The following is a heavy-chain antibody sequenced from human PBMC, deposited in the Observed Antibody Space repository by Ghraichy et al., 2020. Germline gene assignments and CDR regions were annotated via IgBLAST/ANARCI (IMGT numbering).Heavy chain of an antibody. J-gene: IGHJ4*02. CDR1: GGSITSSSYY. CDR2: IYYSGST. V-gene: IGHV4-39*01. CDR3: ARLPTVTTPCYFDY. Sequence: SETLSLTFTVSGGSITSSSYYWAWIRQSPGKGLEWIGSIYYSGSTYYNPSLRSRVTISVDTSKNQFSLKLSSVTAADTAVYYCARLPTVTTPCYFDYWGQGTLVTVSS. D-gene: IGHD4-17*01.